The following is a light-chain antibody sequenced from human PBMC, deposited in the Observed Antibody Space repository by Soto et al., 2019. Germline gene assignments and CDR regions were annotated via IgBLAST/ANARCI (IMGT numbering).Light chain of an antibody. V-gene: IGLV2-14*01. CDR2: EVT. CDR3: FSYTSSGTYV. CDR1: SSDVGGYNY. Sequence: SVLTQPASVSGSPGQSITISCTGTSSDVGGYNYVSWYQQHPGKAPKLVIYEVTKRPSGVSNRFSGSKSGNTASLTISGLQAEDETDYYCFSYTSSGTYVFGTGTKVTVL. J-gene: IGLJ1*01.